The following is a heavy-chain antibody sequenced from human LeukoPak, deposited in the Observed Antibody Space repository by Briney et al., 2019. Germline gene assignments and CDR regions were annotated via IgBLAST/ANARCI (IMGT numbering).Heavy chain of an antibody. CDR1: GYTLTELS. J-gene: IGHJ4*02. D-gene: IGHD6-13*01. Sequence: GASVKVSCKVSGYTLTELSMHWVRQAPGKGLEWMGGFDPEDGGTIYAQKFQGRVTMTEDTSTDTAYMELSSLRSEDTAVYYCATDHPFSSSWSRVFDYWGQGTLVTVSS. CDR2: FDPEDGGT. V-gene: IGHV1-24*01. CDR3: ATDHPFSSSWSRVFDY.